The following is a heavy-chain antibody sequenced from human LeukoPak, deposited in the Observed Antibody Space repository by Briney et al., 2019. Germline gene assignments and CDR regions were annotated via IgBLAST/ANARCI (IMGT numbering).Heavy chain of an antibody. Sequence: ASVKVSCKASGYTFTGYYMHWVRQAPGQGLEWMGRINPNSGGTNYAQKFQGRVTMTRDTSISTAYMELSRLRSDDTAVYYCARASVDYYLPRDYWGQGTLVTVSS. CDR1: GYTFTGYY. V-gene: IGHV1-2*06. D-gene: IGHD3-10*01. CDR3: ARASVDYYLPRDY. CDR2: INPNSGGT. J-gene: IGHJ4*02.